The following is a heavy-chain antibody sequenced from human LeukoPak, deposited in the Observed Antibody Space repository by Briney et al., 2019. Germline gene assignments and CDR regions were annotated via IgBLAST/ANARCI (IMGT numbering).Heavy chain of an antibody. CDR2: ISYDGSNK. D-gene: IGHD3-10*01. CDR1: GFTFSSYG. Sequence: GGSLRLSCAASGFTFSSYGMHWVRQAPGKGLEWVAVISYDGSNKYYADSVKGRFTIFRDNSKNTLYLQMNSLRAEDTAVYYCATEDDGSGSYYTSPPEKIIHDYWGQGTLVTVSS. J-gene: IGHJ4*02. V-gene: IGHV3-30*03. CDR3: ATEDDGSGSYYTSPPEKIIHDY.